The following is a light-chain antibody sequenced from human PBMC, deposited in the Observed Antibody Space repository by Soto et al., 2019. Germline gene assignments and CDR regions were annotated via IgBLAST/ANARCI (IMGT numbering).Light chain of an antibody. Sequence: QLVLTQPPSVSGAPGQRVTISCTGSSSNIGAGYDVQWYQQLPGTAPKLLIYANTGRPAGVPDRFSASKSGTSAALAITGLQAEDEADYYCQSFDSSLSVLFGGGTKVTVL. CDR1: SSNIGAGYD. CDR3: QSFDSSLSVL. V-gene: IGLV1-40*01. J-gene: IGLJ2*01. CDR2: ANT.